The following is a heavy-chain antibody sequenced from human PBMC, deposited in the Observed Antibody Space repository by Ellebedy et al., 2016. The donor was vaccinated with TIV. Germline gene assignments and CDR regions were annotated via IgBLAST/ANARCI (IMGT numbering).Heavy chain of an antibody. CDR2: IRNKANAYST. J-gene: IGHJ6*04. Sequence: GESLKISXAASGFTFSDHYMDWVRQAPGKGLEWVARIRNKANAYSTQYAASARGRFTISRDDSKSSLYLQMTSLKTEDTAVYYCIRIRLCQEGMCPWGRTVDVWGRGTTVTVSS. CDR1: GFTFSDHY. CDR3: IRIRLCQEGMCPWGRTVDV. V-gene: IGHV3-72*01. D-gene: IGHD1-14*01.